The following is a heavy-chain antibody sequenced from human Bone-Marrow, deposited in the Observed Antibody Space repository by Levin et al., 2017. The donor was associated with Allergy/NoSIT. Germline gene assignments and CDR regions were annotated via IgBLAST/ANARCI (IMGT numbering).Heavy chain of an antibody. CDR3: ARGLLPVSLIKLERRPPYMDV. CDR2: INHSGST. D-gene: IGHD1-1*01. Sequence: SQTLSLTCAVYGGSFSGYYWSWIRQPPGKGLEWIGEINHSGSTNYNPSLKSRVTISVDTSKNQFSLKLSSVTAADTAVYYCARGLLPVSLIKLERRPPYMDVWGEGTTVTVSS. CDR1: GGSFSGYY. V-gene: IGHV4-34*01. J-gene: IGHJ6*03.